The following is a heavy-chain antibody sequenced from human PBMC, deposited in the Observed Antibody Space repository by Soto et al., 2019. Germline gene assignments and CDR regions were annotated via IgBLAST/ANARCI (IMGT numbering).Heavy chain of an antibody. Sequence: GSSVQVSCTAFGYPFTSYDINWVRQATGQGLAWVGWMNPNSGNRGYAPKFQGRVTMTWNTSISTAYMEVSSLRSGDTAGYYGTSTGLRLQRAYCGKGTPVTVSA. CDR2: MNPNSGNR. V-gene: IGHV1-8*01. CDR1: GYPFTSYD. CDR3: TSTGLRLQRAY. D-gene: IGHD6-25*01. J-gene: IGHJ4*02.